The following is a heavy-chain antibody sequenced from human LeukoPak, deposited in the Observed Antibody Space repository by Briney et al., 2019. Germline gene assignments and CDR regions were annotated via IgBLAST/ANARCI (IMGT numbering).Heavy chain of an antibody. CDR1: GGSISSYY. D-gene: IGHD6-25*01. V-gene: IGHV4-59*08. CDR2: IYYSGST. J-gene: IGHJ4*02. Sequence: SETLPLTCTVSGGSISSYYWSWIRQPPGKGLEWIGYIYYSGSTNYNPSLKSRVTISVDTSKNQFSLKLSSVTAADTAVYYCARAGGNRYYFDYWGQGTLVTVSS. CDR3: ARAGGNRYYFDY.